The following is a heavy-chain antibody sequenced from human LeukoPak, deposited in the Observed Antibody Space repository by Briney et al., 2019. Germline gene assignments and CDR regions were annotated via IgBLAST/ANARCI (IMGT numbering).Heavy chain of an antibody. CDR1: GYSFTNYA. J-gene: IGHJ4*02. CDR2: IHPTTGNP. Sequence: ASVKVSCKASGYSFTNYAMNWVRQAPGQGLEFMGWIHPTTGNPAYAQGFSGRFVFSLDTSVTTTCLQINDLKAEDTAVYFCARALDSLGGLSLPDYWGQGTLVTVSS. V-gene: IGHV7-4-1*02. CDR3: ARALDSLGGLSLPDY. D-gene: IGHD3-16*02.